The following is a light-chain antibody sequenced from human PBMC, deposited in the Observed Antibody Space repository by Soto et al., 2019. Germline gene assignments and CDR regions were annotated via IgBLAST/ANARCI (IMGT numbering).Light chain of an antibody. CDR3: CSYAGTSFWV. CDR2: EGT. V-gene: IGLV2-23*01. J-gene: IGLJ3*02. CDR1: SYDVGTYKF. Sequence: QCALTQPASVSGSPGQSITISCTGTSYDVGTYKFVSWYQQHPGKVPTLMIHEGTKRPSGVSNRFSGSKSGNTATLTISGLQPEDEANYYCCSYAGTSFWVFGGGTKLTAL.